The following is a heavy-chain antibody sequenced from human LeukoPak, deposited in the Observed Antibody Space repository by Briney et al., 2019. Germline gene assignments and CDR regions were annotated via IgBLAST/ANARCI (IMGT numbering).Heavy chain of an antibody. CDR1: GFTFSSYA. CDR3: ARDRVGATDYFDY. Sequence: GGSLRLSCAASGFTFSSYAMHWVRQAPGKGLEWVAVISYDGSNKYFADSVKGRFTISRDNSKNTLYLQMNSLRAEDTAVYYCARDRVGATDYFDYWGQGTLVTVSS. J-gene: IGHJ4*02. CDR2: ISYDGSNK. D-gene: IGHD1-26*01. V-gene: IGHV3-30-3*01.